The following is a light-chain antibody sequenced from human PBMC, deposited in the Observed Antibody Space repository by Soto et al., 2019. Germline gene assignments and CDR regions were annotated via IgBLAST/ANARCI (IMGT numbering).Light chain of an antibody. V-gene: IGKV1-5*01. CDR1: QSLSSY. J-gene: IGKJ5*01. Sequence: DIQMTQSPSTLSASVGDNITITFRASQSLSSYLAWYQQKPGRAPKLLIFDASSLERGVPSRFSGSGSGTDFTLTISCLQSEDFATYYCQQYYSYPPNTFGQGTRLEIK. CDR3: QQYYSYPPNT. CDR2: DAS.